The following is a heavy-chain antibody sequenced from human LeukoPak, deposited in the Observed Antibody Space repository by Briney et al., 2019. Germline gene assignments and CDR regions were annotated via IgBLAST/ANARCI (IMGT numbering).Heavy chain of an antibody. D-gene: IGHD2-15*01. CDR2: INPNSGGT. V-gene: IGHV1-2*02. CDR3: ARSKGALRYEYFQH. J-gene: IGHJ1*01. CDR1: GYTFTGYY. Sequence: ASVKVCCKASGYTFTGYYLHWVRQAPGQGLEWVGWINPNSGGTNYAQKFQGRVTMTRDTSISTAYMELSRLRSDDTAVYYCARSKGALRYEYFQHWGQGTLVTVSS.